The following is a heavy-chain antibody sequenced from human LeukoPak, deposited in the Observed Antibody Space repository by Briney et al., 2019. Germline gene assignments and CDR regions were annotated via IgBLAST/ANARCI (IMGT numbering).Heavy chain of an antibody. J-gene: IGHJ4*02. D-gene: IGHD5-24*01. V-gene: IGHV3-23*01. CDR2: ISEYDGRT. CDR3: ARQGGSDGWGDFDY. Sequence: GGSLRLSCAASGFTFSSHVMNWVRQAPGKGLEWVASISEYDGRTFYADSVNGRFTISRDNSRNTLYLQMDSLRAEDTAVYFCARQGGSDGWGDFDYWGQGTLVTVSS. CDR1: GFTFSSHV.